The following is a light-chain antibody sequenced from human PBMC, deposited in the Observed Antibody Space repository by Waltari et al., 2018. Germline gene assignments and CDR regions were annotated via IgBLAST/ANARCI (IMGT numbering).Light chain of an antibody. CDR1: QSVLYNSNNKND. J-gene: IGKJ5*01. CDR2: WAS. V-gene: IGKV4-1*01. Sequence: DIVMTQSPDSLAVSLGERATIHCKSSQSVLYNSNNKNDLAWYQQKPGQPPQLLIYWASTRESGVPDRFSGSGSGTDFTLTISSLQAEDVAVYYCQQYYSTITFGQGTRLEIK. CDR3: QQYYSTIT.